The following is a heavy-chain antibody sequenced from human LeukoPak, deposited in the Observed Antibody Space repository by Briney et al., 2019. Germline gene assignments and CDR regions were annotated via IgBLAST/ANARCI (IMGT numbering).Heavy chain of an antibody. J-gene: IGHJ6*02. V-gene: IGHV4-31*03. D-gene: IGHD2-2*01. CDR3: AGDVVVPAGRTYYYYGMDV. Sequence: SETLSLTCTVSGGSISSGNYYWSWIRQHPGKGLEWIAYIYYSGTTYYNPSLKSRVTISVDTSKNQFSLKLSSVTAADTAVYYCAGDVVVPAGRTYYYYGMDVWGQGTTVTVSS. CDR2: IYYSGTT. CDR1: GGSISSGNYY.